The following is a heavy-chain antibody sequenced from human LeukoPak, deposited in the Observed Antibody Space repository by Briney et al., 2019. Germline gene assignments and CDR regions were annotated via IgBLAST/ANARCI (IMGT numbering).Heavy chain of an antibody. J-gene: IGHJ4*02. V-gene: IGHV3-48*01. CDR3: ASHRGDYATGYFDY. CDR1: GFTFNTYT. Sequence: PGGSLRLSCAASGFTFNTYTMNWVRQAPGKGLGWVSYISGSSGIIDCADSVRGRFTISRDNAKNSLYLQMNSLRAEDTAVYYCASHRGDYATGYFDYWGQGTLVTVSS. D-gene: IGHD1-1*01. CDR2: ISGSSGII.